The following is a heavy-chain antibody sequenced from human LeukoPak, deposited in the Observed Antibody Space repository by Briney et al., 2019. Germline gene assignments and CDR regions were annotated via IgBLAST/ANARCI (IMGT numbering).Heavy chain of an antibody. CDR2: ISGSGATT. V-gene: IGHV3-23*01. CDR3: AKGGRRPAAGLDAFDT. D-gene: IGHD6-13*01. Sequence: PGGSLRLSCAASGFTFSSSAMHWVRQAPRKGLEWVSTISGSGATTYYADSVKGRFTISRDNSKNTLYLQMNSLRAEDTAVYYCAKGGRRPAAGLDAFDTWGQGTMVTVSS. CDR1: GFTFSSSA. J-gene: IGHJ3*02.